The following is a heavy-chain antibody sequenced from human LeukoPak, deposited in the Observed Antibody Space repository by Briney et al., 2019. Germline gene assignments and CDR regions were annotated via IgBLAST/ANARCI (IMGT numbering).Heavy chain of an antibody. CDR3: ARDPAVTLLGYMDV. Sequence: ASVKVSCKASGYTFTGYYMRWVRQAPGQGLEWMGWINPNSGGTNYAQKFQGRVTMTRDTSISTAYMELSRLRSDDTAVYYCARDPAVTLLGYMDVWGKGTTVTISS. V-gene: IGHV1-2*02. D-gene: IGHD5-18*01. CDR1: GYTFTGYY. CDR2: INPNSGGT. J-gene: IGHJ6*03.